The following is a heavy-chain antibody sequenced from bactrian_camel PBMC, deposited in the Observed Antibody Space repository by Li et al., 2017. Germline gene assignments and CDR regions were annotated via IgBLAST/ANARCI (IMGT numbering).Heavy chain of an antibody. Sequence: HVQLVESGGGSVQAGGSLRVSCRASSYTYTQSYIMAWFRQAPGKEREGVASMNSDGNEFYVDSVKGRFTISYDKIKNTLYLMMTNLKPEDTAMYYCAAKHDLKYRGSCDPHPPSEWQKYWGRGTQVTVS. V-gene: IGHV3S6*01. CDR1: SYTYTQSYI. CDR2: MNSDGNE. CDR3: AAKHDLKYRGSCDPHPPSEWQKY. J-gene: IGHJ4*01. D-gene: IGHD6*01.